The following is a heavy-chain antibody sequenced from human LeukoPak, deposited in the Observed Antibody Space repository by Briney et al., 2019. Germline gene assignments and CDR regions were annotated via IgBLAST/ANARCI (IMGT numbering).Heavy chain of an antibody. CDR2: IIPIFGTA. CDR1: GGTFSSYA. V-gene: IGHV1-69*06. Sequence: GASVKVSCKASGGTFSSYAISWVRQASGQGLEWMGGIIPIFGTANYAQKFQGRVTITADKSTSTAYMELGSLKSEDTAVYYCARAGVVPAAGAFDIWGQGTMVTVSS. J-gene: IGHJ3*02. D-gene: IGHD2-2*01. CDR3: ARAGVVPAAGAFDI.